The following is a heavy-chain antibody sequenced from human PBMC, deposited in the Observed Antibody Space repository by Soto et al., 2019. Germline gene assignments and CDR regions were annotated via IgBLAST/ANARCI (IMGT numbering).Heavy chain of an antibody. CDR1: GGSISSYY. Sequence: SETLSLTCTVSGGSISSYYWSWIRQPPGKGLEWIGYIYYSGSTNYNPSLKSRVTISVDTSKNQFSLKLSSVTAADTAVYYCASLYCSSTSCHMDVWGKGTTVTVSS. J-gene: IGHJ6*04. V-gene: IGHV4-59*08. CDR3: ASLYCSSTSCHMDV. D-gene: IGHD2-2*01. CDR2: IYYSGST.